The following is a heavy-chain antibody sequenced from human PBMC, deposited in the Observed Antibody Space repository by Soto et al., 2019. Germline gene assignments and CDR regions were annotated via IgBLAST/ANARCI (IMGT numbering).Heavy chain of an antibody. CDR2: IWYDGSNK. V-gene: IGHV3-33*01. CDR1: GFTFSSYG. CDR3: ARGVYYGSGSYPYYGMHV. Sequence: PGGSLRLSCAASGFTFSSYGMHWVRQAPGKGLEWVAVIWYDGSNKYYADSVKGRFTISRDNSKNTLYLQMNSLRAEDTAVYYCARGVYYGSGSYPYYGMHVWGQGTTVTVSS. D-gene: IGHD3-10*01. J-gene: IGHJ6*02.